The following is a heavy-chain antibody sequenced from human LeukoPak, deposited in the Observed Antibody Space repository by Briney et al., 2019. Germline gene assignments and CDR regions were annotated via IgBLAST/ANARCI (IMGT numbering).Heavy chain of an antibody. V-gene: IGHV2-70*11. D-gene: IGHD5-12*01. J-gene: IGHJ6*03. CDR1: GFSLSTSGMC. Sequence: SGPALVKPTQTLTPTCTFSGFSLSTSGMCVSWIRQPPGKALEWLARIDWDDDKYYSTSLKTRLTISKDTSKNQVVLTMTNMDPVDTATYYCARTIVAHTGNYYYYMDVWGKGTTVTVSS. CDR2: IDWDDDK. CDR3: ARTIVAHTGNYYYYMDV.